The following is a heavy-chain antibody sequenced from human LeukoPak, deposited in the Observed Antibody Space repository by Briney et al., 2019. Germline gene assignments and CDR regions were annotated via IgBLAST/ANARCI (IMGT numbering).Heavy chain of an antibody. J-gene: IGHJ4*02. Sequence: ASVKVSCKASGGTLSSYAISWVRQAPGQGLEWMGGISAYNGNTNYAQKLQGRVTMTTDTSTSTAYMELRSLRSDDTAVYYCAREGKGGSYSDYWGQGTLVTVST. CDR2: ISAYNGNT. V-gene: IGHV1-18*01. CDR3: AREGKGGSYSDY. D-gene: IGHD3-16*01. CDR1: GGTLSSYA.